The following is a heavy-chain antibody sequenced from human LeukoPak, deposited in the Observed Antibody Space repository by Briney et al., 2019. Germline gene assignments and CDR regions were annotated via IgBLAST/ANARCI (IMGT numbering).Heavy chain of an antibody. J-gene: IGHJ4*02. CDR2: IRYDGSNK. Sequence: GGSLRLSCAASGFTFSSYGMHWVRQAPGKGLEWVAFIRYDGSNKYYADSVKGRFTISRDNSKNTLYLQMNSLRAGDTAVYYCARAAAYYYDSSGSQYYFDYWGQGTLVTVSS. V-gene: IGHV3-30*02. CDR1: GFTFSSYG. D-gene: IGHD3-22*01. CDR3: ARAAAYYYDSSGSQYYFDY.